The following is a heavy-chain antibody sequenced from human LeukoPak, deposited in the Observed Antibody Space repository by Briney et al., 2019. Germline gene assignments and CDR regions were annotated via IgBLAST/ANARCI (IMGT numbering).Heavy chain of an antibody. Sequence: GASVKVSCKASGGTFSSYAISWVRQAPGQGLEWMGWINPNSGGTNYAQKFQGRVTMTRDTSISTAYMELSRLRSDDTAVYYCARDLGGWFDPWGQGTLVTVSS. CDR1: GGTFSSYA. J-gene: IGHJ5*02. V-gene: IGHV1-2*02. CDR2: INPNSGGT. D-gene: IGHD1-26*01. CDR3: ARDLGGWFDP.